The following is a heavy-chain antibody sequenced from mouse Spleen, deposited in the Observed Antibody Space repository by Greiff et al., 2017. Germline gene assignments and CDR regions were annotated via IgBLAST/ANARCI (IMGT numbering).Heavy chain of an antibody. CDR2: ISSGGSYT. D-gene: IGHD1-2*01. CDR3: ARQEDYYGLYYYAMDY. V-gene: IGHV5-6*03. J-gene: IGHJ4*01. CDR1: GFTFSSYG. Sequence: EVMLVESGGGLVKPGGSLKLSCAASGFTFSSYGMSWVRQTPDKRLEWVATISSGGSYTYYPDSVKGRFTISRDNAKNTLYLQMSSLKSEDTAMYYCARQEDYYGLYYYAMDYWGQGTSVTVSS.